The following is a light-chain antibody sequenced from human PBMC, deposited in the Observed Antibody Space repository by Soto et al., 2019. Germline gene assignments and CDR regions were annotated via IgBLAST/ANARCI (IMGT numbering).Light chain of an antibody. Sequence: EIVLTQSPGTLSLSPGERATLSCRASQSVSSSYLAWYQQKPGQAPRLLIYGASSRATGIPDRFSGSGSGTDFTLTISRLEPEDFAVYYFQLYGSSPPRTFGQGTKVEIK. V-gene: IGKV3-20*01. CDR1: QSVSSSY. J-gene: IGKJ1*01. CDR3: QLYGSSPPRT. CDR2: GAS.